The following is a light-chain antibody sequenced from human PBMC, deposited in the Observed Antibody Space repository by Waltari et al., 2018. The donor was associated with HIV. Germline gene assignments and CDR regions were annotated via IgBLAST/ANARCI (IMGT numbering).Light chain of an antibody. CDR2: EVS. J-gene: IGLJ3*02. V-gene: IGLV2-14*01. CDR1: SSDVGGYYY. Sequence: QSALTQPASVSGSPGQSITISCTGTSSDVGGYYYLSWYQQHPGKAPKLMIYEVSNRPSGVSNRVSGSKSGNTASLTISGLQAEDEADYYCSSYTSSRTWVFGGGTKLTVL. CDR3: SSYTSSRTWV.